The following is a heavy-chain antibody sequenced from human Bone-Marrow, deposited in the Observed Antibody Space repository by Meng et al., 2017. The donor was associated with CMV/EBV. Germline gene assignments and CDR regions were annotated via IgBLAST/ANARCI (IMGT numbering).Heavy chain of an antibody. CDR2: ISYDGSNK. V-gene: IGHV3-30*04. J-gene: IGHJ6*02. CDR3: VKDPSDSYYYGMDV. Sequence: GGSLRLSCAASGFTFSSYAMHWVRQAPGKGLEWVAVISYDGSNKYYADSVKGQFTISRDNSKNTLYLQMNSLRAEDTAVYNCVKDPSDSYYYGMDVWGQGTTVTVSS. D-gene: IGHD3/OR15-3a*01. CDR1: GFTFSSYA.